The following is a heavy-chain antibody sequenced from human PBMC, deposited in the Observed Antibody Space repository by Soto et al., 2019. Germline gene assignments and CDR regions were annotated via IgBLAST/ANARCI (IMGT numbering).Heavy chain of an antibody. D-gene: IGHD1-7*01. J-gene: IGHJ4*02. V-gene: IGHV3-7*05. CDR2: IKQDGTEK. CDR1: GFTFSGHW. CDR3: TRDQGITGTTGDFDY. Sequence: EVQLVESGGGLVQPGGSLRLSCAASGFTFSGHWMTWVRQAPGKGLEWVANIKQDGTEKHYVGSVRGRFTISRDNAKNSLYLPMDSLRAEDTAVYYCTRDQGITGTTGDFDYWGQGTLVTVSS.